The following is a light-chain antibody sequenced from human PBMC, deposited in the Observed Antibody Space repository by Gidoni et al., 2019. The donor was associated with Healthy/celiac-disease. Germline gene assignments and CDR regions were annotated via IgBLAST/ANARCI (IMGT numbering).Light chain of an antibody. V-gene: IGKV2-28*01. Sequence: DIVMTQSPLSLPVTPGEPASISCRSSQSLLHSNGYNYLDWYLQKPGQSPQLLIYLGSNRASGVPDRFSGSGSGTDFTRKISRVEAEDVGVYYCRQALQTPRTFGQGTKVEIK. CDR3: RQALQTPRT. J-gene: IGKJ1*01. CDR2: LGS. CDR1: QSLLHSNGYNY.